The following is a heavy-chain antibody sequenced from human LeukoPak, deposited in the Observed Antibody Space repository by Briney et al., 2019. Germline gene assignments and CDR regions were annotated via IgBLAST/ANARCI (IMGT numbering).Heavy chain of an antibody. J-gene: IGHJ4*02. CDR2: ISSSSNTM. Sequence: GGSLRLSCAASGFAFSGYSMNWVRQAPGKGLEWVSYISSSSNTMYYADSAKGRFTISRDSAKNSLYLQMNSLRVEDTAVYYCARSGICSGGSCDYDHWGQGTLVTVSS. D-gene: IGHD2-15*01. CDR1: GFAFSGYS. V-gene: IGHV3-48*01. CDR3: ARSGICSGGSCDYDH.